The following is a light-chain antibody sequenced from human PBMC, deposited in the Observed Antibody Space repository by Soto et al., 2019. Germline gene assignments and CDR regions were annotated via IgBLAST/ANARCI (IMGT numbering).Light chain of an antibody. Sequence: DIQMTQSPSSLSAAVGDRVTITCRASQTISTYLNWYQQKPGKAPKLLIYAASSLQSGVPPRFTGSGSGTDFTLTISRLQPEDFATYYCQQSHGIPYTLGQGTKLEIK. CDR1: QTISTY. CDR3: QQSHGIPYT. CDR2: AAS. V-gene: IGKV1-39*01. J-gene: IGKJ2*01.